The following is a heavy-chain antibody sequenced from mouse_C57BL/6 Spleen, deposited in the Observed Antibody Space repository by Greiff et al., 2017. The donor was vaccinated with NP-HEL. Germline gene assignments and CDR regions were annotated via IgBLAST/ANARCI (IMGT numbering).Heavy chain of an antibody. CDR1: GYTFTSYW. CDR3: ARGSYYSNYSDY. J-gene: IGHJ2*01. Sequence: QVQLQQPGAELVKPGASVKLSCKASGYTFTSYWMQWVKQRPGQGLEWIGEIDPSDSYTNYNQKFKGKATLTVDTSSSTAYMQLSSLTSEDSAVYYCARGSYYSNYSDYWGQGTTLTVSS. CDR2: IDPSDSYT. D-gene: IGHD2-5*01. V-gene: IGHV1-50*01.